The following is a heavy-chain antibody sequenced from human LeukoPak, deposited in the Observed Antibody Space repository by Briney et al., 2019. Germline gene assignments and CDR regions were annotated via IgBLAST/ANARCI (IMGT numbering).Heavy chain of an antibody. CDR1: GYSISSAYY. V-gene: IGHV4-38-2*02. CDR3: AREGSGYYSNFDY. Sequence: SETLSLTCTVSGYSISSAYYWGWIRQPPRKGLVWIGSIYHTGSTYYNPSLKSRVTISVDTSKNQFSLKLSSVTAADTAVYYCAREGSGYYSNFDYWGQGTLVTVSS. J-gene: IGHJ4*02. CDR2: IYHTGST. D-gene: IGHD3-22*01.